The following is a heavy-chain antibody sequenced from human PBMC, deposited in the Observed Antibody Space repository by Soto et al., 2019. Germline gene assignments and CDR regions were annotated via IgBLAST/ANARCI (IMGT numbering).Heavy chain of an antibody. J-gene: IGHJ6*03. Sequence: SETLSLTCTVSGGSISSSSYYWGWIRQPPGKGLEWIGSIYYSGSTYYNPSLKSRVTISVDTSKNQFSLKLSSVTAADTAVYYCASLGPPTIFGVVIDYYYYYMDVWGKGTTVTVSS. D-gene: IGHD3-3*01. CDR1: GGSISSSSYY. CDR3: ASLGPPTIFGVVIDYYYYYMDV. CDR2: IYYSGST. V-gene: IGHV4-39*01.